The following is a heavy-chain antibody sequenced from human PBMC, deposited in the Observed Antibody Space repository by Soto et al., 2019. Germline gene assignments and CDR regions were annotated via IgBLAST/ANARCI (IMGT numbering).Heavy chain of an antibody. CDR1: GGSLSSGGYY. D-gene: IGHD6-25*01. V-gene: IGHV4-31*03. CDR3: ARDRANIAATATPYCDYDMDV. CDR2: FYYSGST. J-gene: IGHJ6*02. Sequence: LSLTCTVSGGSLSSGGYYWSWIRQHPGQGLEWIGYFYYSGSTYYNPSLTSRVTISVDTSKNQSALKLSSVTAAGTTVYYCARDRANIAATATPYCDYDMDVWGQGTTVTVSS.